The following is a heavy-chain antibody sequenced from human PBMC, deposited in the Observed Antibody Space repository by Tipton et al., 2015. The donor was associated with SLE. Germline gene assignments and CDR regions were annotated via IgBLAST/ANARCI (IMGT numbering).Heavy chain of an antibody. D-gene: IGHD4-11*01. CDR2: IYTSGST. CDR3: ARDADYSKVLDY. CDR1: GGSISSGSYY. J-gene: IGHJ4*02. Sequence: TLSLTCTVSGGSISSGSYYWSWIRQPAGKGLGWIGRIYTSGSTNYNPSLKSRVTISVGTSKNHFSLKLSSVTAADTAVYYCARDADYSKVLDYWGQGTLVTVSS. V-gene: IGHV4-61*02.